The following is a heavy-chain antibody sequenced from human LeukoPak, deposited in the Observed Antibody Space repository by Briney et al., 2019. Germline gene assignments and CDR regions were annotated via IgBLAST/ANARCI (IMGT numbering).Heavy chain of an antibody. Sequence: ASVKVSCKASGYTFTSYDINWVRQATGQGLEWMGWMNPNSGNTGYAQKFQGKVTMTRNTSISTAYMELSSLRSEDTAVYYCARAASYSSSGKTRKNYYFDYWGQGTLVTVSS. CDR3: ARAASYSSSGKTRKNYYFDY. V-gene: IGHV1-8*01. D-gene: IGHD6-13*01. J-gene: IGHJ4*02. CDR2: MNPNSGNT. CDR1: GYTFTSYD.